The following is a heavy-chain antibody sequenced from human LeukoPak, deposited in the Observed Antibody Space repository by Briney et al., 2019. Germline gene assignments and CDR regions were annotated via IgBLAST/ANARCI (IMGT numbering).Heavy chain of an antibody. CDR3: ARPTARLGWFDP. CDR2: IYHSGST. D-gene: IGHD6-6*01. V-gene: IGHV4-38-2*02. CDR1: GYSLSSGYY. Sequence: SETLSLTCTVSGYSLSSGYYWGWIRQPPGKGLEWVGSIYHSGSTYHNPSLKSRVTISVDTSKNRFSLKLRSVTAADTAVYYCARPTARLGWFDPWGQGTLVTVSS. J-gene: IGHJ5*02.